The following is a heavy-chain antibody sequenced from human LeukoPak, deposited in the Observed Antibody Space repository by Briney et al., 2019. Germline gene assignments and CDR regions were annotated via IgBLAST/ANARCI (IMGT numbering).Heavy chain of an antibody. D-gene: IGHD3-22*01. V-gene: IGHV1-69*05. Sequence: SVKVSCKASGGTFSSYAISWVRQAPGQGLEWMGGIIPIFGTANYAQKFQGRVTITTDESTSTAYMELSSLRSEDTAVYYCARGRGYYDSSGYYYLYYFDYWGQGTLVTVSS. CDR1: GGTFSSYA. CDR2: IIPIFGTA. CDR3: ARGRGYYDSSGYYYLYYFDY. J-gene: IGHJ4*02.